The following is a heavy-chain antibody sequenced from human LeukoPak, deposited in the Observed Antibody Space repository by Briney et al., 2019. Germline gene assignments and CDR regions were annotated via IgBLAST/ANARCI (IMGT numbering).Heavy chain of an antibody. Sequence: SDTVSLICTVSGGSISSGGYYWSWGRQHPGKGLGWVGYIYYSGSTYYNPSLKSRVTISVDTSKNQFSLKLSSVTAADTAVYYCATVDTAMPYYFDYWGQGTLVTVSS. J-gene: IGHJ4*02. V-gene: IGHV4-31*03. D-gene: IGHD5-18*01. CDR3: ATVDTAMPYYFDY. CDR2: IYYSGST. CDR1: GGSISSGGYY.